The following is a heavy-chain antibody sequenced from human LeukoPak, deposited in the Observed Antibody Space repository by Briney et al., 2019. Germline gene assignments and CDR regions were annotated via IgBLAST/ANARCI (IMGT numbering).Heavy chain of an antibody. CDR1: SGSISTNIYY. CDR3: ARHGGYYYDSSGYFQGHFDY. J-gene: IGHJ4*02. Sequence: PSETLSLTCAVSSGSISTNIYYWGWIRQPPGKGLEWIGSIYYSGNTYYNPSLKSRVTISVDTSKNQFSLKLSSVTAADTAVYYCARHGGYYYDSSGYFQGHFDYLGQGTLVTVSS. V-gene: IGHV4-39*01. D-gene: IGHD3-22*01. CDR2: IYYSGNT.